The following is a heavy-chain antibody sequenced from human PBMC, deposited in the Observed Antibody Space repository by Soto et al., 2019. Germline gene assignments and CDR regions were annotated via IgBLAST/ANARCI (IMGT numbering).Heavy chain of an antibody. J-gene: IGHJ4*02. CDR1: GYSFTSYW. Sequence: PGESLKISCKGSGYSFTSYWIGWVRQMPGKGLEWMGIIYPGDSYTRYSPSFQGQVTISADKSISTAYLQWSSLKASDTAMYYCARHDFCGGDCYAIDYWGQGTLVTVSS. V-gene: IGHV5-51*01. CDR3: ARHDFCGGDCYAIDY. D-gene: IGHD2-21*02. CDR2: IYPGDSYT.